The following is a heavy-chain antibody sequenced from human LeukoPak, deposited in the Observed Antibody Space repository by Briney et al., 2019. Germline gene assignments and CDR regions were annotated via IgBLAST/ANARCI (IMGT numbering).Heavy chain of an antibody. CDR1: GGSISSYF. J-gene: IGHJ4*02. CDR2: IYTSGST. Sequence: SETLSLTCTVSGGSISSYFWTWTRQPAVKGLEWIGRIYTSGSTNYNSSLKSRVTMSVDTSKNQFSLNLTSVTAADTAVYYCARESTAAGSTRVLDYWGQGTLVTVSS. CDR3: ARESTAAGSTRVLDY. D-gene: IGHD6-13*01. V-gene: IGHV4-4*07.